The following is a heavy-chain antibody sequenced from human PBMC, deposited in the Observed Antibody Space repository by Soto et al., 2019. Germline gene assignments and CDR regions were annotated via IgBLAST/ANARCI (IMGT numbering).Heavy chain of an antibody. CDR2: ISGSGGST. Sequence: GGSLRLSCAASGFTFSSYAMSWVRQAPGKGLEWVSAISGSGGSTYYADSVKGRFTISRDNSKSTLYLQMNSLRAEDTAVYYCAKLDPESRSYYYYGMDVWGQGTTVTVSS. CDR1: GFTFSSYA. J-gene: IGHJ6*02. D-gene: IGHD3-10*01. CDR3: AKLDPESRSYYYYGMDV. V-gene: IGHV3-23*01.